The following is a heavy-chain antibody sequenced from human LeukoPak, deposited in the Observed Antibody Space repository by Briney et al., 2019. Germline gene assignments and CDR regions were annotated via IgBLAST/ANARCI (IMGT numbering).Heavy chain of an antibody. V-gene: IGHV4-30-2*01. D-gene: IGHD3-10*01. CDR2: IYHSGST. J-gene: IGHJ4*02. CDR3: ARGGAMVRGVIIEYYFDY. Sequence: PSETLSLTCTVSGGSISSGGYYWSWIRQPPGKGLEWIGYIYHSGSTYYNPSLKSRVTISVDRSKNQFSLKLSSVTAADTAVCYCARGGAMVRGVIIEYYFDYWGQGTLVTVSS. CDR1: GGSISSGGYY.